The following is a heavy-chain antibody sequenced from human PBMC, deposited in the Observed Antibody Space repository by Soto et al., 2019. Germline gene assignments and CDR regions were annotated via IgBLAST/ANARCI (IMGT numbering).Heavy chain of an antibody. CDR3: AKDYGSGYYGSGSFNPVYYYYGMDV. V-gene: IGHV3-30*18. D-gene: IGHD3-10*01. J-gene: IGHJ6*02. CDR1: GFTFSSYG. Sequence: GGSLRLSCAASGFTFSSYGMHWVRQAPGKGLEWVAVISYDGSNKYYADSVKGRFTISRDNSKNTLYLQMNSLRAEDTAVYYCAKDYGSGYYGSGSFNPVYYYYGMDVWGQGTTVTVSS. CDR2: ISYDGSNK.